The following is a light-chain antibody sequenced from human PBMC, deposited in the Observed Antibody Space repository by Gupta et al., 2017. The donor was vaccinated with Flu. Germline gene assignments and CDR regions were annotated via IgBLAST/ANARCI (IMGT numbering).Light chain of an antibody. V-gene: IGKV3-20*01. CDR3: QQYGSSPNT. CDR2: GAS. CDR1: QSVSRNY. J-gene: IGKJ2*01. Sequence: GTLSLSPGEGATLSCRASQSVSRNYLAWYQQKPGQAPRLLIYGASSRAAAFPDRFSGSGSGTDFTLTISRLELEDFAVYYCQQYGSSPNTFGQGTKVEIK.